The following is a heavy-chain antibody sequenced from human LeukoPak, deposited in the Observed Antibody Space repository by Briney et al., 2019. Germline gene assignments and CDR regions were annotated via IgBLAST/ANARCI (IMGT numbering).Heavy chain of an antibody. CDR1: GFTVSSNY. J-gene: IGHJ4*02. CDR2: INHSGST. Sequence: GSLRLSCAASGFTVSSNYMSWIRQPPGKGLEWIGEINHSGSTNYNPSLKSRVTISVDTSKNQFSLKLSSVTAADTAVYYCARYASHYGSGSYPFDYWGQGTLVTVSS. D-gene: IGHD3-10*01. V-gene: IGHV4-34*01. CDR3: ARYASHYGSGSYPFDY.